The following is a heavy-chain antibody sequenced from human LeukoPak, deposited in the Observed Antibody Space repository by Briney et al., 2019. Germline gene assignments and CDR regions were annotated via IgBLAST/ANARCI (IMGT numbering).Heavy chain of an antibody. J-gene: IGHJ5*02. CDR3: ARDLRWGEDSGSYPDPWFDP. V-gene: IGHV1-18*01. D-gene: IGHD1-26*01. CDR1: GYTFTSYG. Sequence: ASVKVSCKAPGYTFTSYGISWVRQAPGQGLEWLGWISGYNGNANYAQNFQGRVTMTTDTSTSTAYMELRSLRSDDTAVYYCARDLRWGEDSGSYPDPWFDPWGQGTLVTVSS. CDR2: ISGYNGNA.